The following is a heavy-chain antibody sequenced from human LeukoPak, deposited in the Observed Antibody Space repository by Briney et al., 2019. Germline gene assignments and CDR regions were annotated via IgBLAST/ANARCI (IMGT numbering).Heavy chain of an antibody. CDR2: IFHTGST. J-gene: IGHJ4*02. D-gene: IGHD3-10*01. CDR3: ARVRFGEIPRQAFDY. Sequence: KPSETLSLTCTVSGDSISSGNYWGWIRQPPGKGLEWIGSIFHTGSTYFNLSLKSRVTISVDTSKNQFSLRLSSVTAADTAVYYCARVRFGEIPRQAFDYWGQGTLVTVSS. V-gene: IGHV4-38-2*02. CDR1: GDSISSGNY.